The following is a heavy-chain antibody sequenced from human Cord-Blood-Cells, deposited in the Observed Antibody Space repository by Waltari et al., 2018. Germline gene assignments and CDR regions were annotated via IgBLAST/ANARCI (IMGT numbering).Heavy chain of an antibody. Sequence: QVQLVQSGAEVKKPGSSVKVSCKASGGTFSSSAISWVRQAPGQGLEWMGGIIPIFGTANYAQKFQGRVTITADESTSTAYMELSSLRSEDTAVYYCLGQLVPRGGSYWYFDLWGRGTLVTVSS. V-gene: IGHV1-69*01. CDR1: GGTFSSSA. CDR3: LGQLVPRGGSYWYFDL. J-gene: IGHJ2*01. CDR2: IIPIFGTA. D-gene: IGHD6-6*01.